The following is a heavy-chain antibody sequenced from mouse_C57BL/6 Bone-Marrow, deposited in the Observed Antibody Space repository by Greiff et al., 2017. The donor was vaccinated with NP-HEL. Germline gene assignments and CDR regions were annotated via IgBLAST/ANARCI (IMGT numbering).Heavy chain of an antibody. CDR2: ILPGSGST. D-gene: IGHD2-4*01. J-gene: IGHJ3*01. CDR1: GYTFTGSW. V-gene: IGHV1-9*01. CDR3: ARDHYDYGGRWFAY. Sequence: QVQLKESGAELMKPGASVKLSCKATGYTFTGSWIEWVKQRPGHGLEWIGEILPGSGSTNYNEKFKGKATFTADTSSNTAYMQLSSLTTEDSAIYYCARDHYDYGGRWFAYWGQGTLVTVSA.